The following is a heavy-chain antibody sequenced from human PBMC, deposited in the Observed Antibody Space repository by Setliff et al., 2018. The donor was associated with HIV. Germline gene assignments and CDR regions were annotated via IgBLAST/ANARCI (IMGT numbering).Heavy chain of an antibody. V-gene: IGHV4-61*09. J-gene: IGHJ6*02. CDR3: ARVKGGSYSYYYYGMDV. CDR2: IYTSGST. CDR1: GVSISSGSYY. D-gene: IGHD1-26*01. Sequence: SETLSLTCTVSGVSISSGSYYWSWIRQPAGKGLEWIGHIYTSGSTNYNPSLKSRVTLSVDTSKNQFSLKLSSVTAADTDVYYCARVKGGSYSYYYYGMDVWGQGTTVTVSS.